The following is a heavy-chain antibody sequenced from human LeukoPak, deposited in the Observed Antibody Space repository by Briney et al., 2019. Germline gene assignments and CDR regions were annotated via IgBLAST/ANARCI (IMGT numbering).Heavy chain of an antibody. CDR2: IYYSGST. D-gene: IGHD1-26*01. CDR3: AKDQLHSGSYFFDY. V-gene: IGHV4-59*12. CDR1: GGSISSYY. Sequence: SETLSLTCTVSGGSISSYYWSWIRQPPGKGLEWIGYIYYSGSTNYNPSLKSRVTISVDTSKNQFSLKLSSVTAADTAVYYCAKDQLHSGSYFFDYWGQGTLVTVSS. J-gene: IGHJ4*02.